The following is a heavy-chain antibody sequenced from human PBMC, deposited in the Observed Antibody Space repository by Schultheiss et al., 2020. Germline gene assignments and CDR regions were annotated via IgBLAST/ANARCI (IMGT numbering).Heavy chain of an antibody. CDR2: TYYRSKWYN. CDR3: AKDGRGSYRGGYYYGMDV. CDR1: GDSVSSNSAA. V-gene: IGHV6-1*01. J-gene: IGHJ6*02. Sequence: SQTLSLTCAISGDSVSSNSAAWNWIRQSPSRGLEWLGRTYYRSKWYNDYAVSVKSRMTINSDTSKNQFSLQLNSVTPEDTAVYYCAKDGRGSYRGGYYYGMDVWGQGTTVSVCS. D-gene: IGHD1-26*01.